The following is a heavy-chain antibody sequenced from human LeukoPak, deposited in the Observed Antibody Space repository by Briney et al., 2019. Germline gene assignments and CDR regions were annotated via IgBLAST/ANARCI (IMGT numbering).Heavy chain of an antibody. V-gene: IGHV3-23*01. Sequence: PGRSLRLSCAASGFTYDDYAMHWVRQAPGKGLEWVSAISGSGGSTHYADSVKGRFTISRDNSKNTLYLQMNSLRAEDTAVYYCANRVLVGAPTDYWGQGTLVTVSS. CDR2: ISGSGGST. D-gene: IGHD1-26*01. CDR3: ANRVLVGAPTDY. CDR1: GFTYDDYA. J-gene: IGHJ4*02.